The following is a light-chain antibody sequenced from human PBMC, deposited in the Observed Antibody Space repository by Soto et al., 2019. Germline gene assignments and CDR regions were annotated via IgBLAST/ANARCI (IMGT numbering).Light chain of an antibody. CDR1: QSISSW. J-gene: IGKJ2*01. Sequence: DIQMTQSPSTLSASVGDRVTITCRASQSISSWLARYQQKPGQAPKLLIYKATNLQTGVASRFSGSGSGTEFSLTISSLQPDDFAVYYCQQYNDFQYTFGQGTRLDI. CDR3: QQYNDFQYT. CDR2: KAT. V-gene: IGKV1-5*03.